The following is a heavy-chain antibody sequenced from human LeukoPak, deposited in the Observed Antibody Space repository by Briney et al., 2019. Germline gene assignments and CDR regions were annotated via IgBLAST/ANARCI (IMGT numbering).Heavy chain of an antibody. Sequence: KPGGSLRLSCAASGFTFSSYSMNWVRQAPGKGLEWVSFISSSTNYIYYADSVKGRFTLSRDKDKISLYLQMKSLRAEDTDVYYCARDRALGYCSSTSCLWRYFDYWGQGTLVAVSS. CDR3: ARDRALGYCSSTSCLWRYFDY. V-gene: IGHV3-21*06. CDR2: ISSSTNYI. D-gene: IGHD2-2*01. CDR1: GFTFSSYS. J-gene: IGHJ4*02.